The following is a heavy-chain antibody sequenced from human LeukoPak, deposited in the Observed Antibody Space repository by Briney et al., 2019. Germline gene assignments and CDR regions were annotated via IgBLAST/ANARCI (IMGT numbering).Heavy chain of an antibody. Sequence: ASVKVSCKASGGTFSSYAISWVRQAPGQGLEWMGWISAYNGNTNYAQKLQGRVTMTTDTSTSTAYMELRSLRSDDTAVYYCARGGGVIVIDVYNWFDPWGQGTLVTVSS. D-gene: IGHD3-16*02. J-gene: IGHJ5*02. V-gene: IGHV1-18*01. CDR2: ISAYNGNT. CDR1: GGTFSSYA. CDR3: ARGGGVIVIDVYNWFDP.